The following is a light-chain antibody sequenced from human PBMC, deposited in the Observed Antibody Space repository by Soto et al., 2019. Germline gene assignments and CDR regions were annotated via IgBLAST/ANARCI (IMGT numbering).Light chain of an antibody. CDR3: QQYGSSSTWT. V-gene: IGKV3-20*01. Sequence: IVLTQYPGTLSLSPGERATLSCRASQSVSSSYLAWYQQKPGQAPRLLIYGASSRATGIPDRFSGSGSGTDFTLTISRLEPEDFAVYYCQQYGSSSTWTFGQGTKV. CDR1: QSVSSSY. CDR2: GAS. J-gene: IGKJ1*01.